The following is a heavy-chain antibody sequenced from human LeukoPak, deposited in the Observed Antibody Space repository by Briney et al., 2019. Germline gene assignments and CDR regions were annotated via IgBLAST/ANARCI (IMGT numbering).Heavy chain of an antibody. J-gene: IGHJ3*02. CDR3: ARDGRIVGAEDAFDI. Sequence: GGSLRLSCAASGFTFSSYSMNWVRRAPGKGLEWVSSISSSSSYIYYADSVKGRFTISRDNAKNSLYLQMNSLRAEDTAVYYCARDGRIVGAEDAFDIWGQGTMVTVSS. V-gene: IGHV3-21*01. D-gene: IGHD1-26*01. CDR1: GFTFSSYS. CDR2: ISSSSSYI.